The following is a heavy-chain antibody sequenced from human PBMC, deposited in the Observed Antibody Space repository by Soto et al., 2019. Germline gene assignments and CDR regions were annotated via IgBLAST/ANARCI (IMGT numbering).Heavy chain of an antibody. Sequence: SETLSLTCAVYGGSLSGYYWSWIRQPPGKALEWIGEFNHSGDTNYNPSLKSRVTISVDTSKNQLFPNLSSVTAADTAMYYCARHHVRGRTIAGAAEFWGQGTLVTVSS. CDR3: ARHHVRGRTIAGAAEF. V-gene: IGHV4-34*01. CDR2: FNHSGDT. CDR1: GGSLSGYY. J-gene: IGHJ4*02. D-gene: IGHD1-26*01.